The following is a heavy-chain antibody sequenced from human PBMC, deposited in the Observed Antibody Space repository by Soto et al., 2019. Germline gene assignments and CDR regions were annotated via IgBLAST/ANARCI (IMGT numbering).Heavy chain of an antibody. CDR3: ARDPGGGSSWYTSYYYYGMDV. CDR1: GYTFTSYA. Sequence: GASVKVSCKASGYTFTSYAMHWVRQAPGQRLEWMGWINAGNGNTKYSQKFQGRVTITRDTSASTAYMELSSLRSEDTAVYYCARDPGGGSSWYTSYYYYGMDVWGQGTTVTVYS. J-gene: IGHJ6*02. D-gene: IGHD6-13*01. V-gene: IGHV1-3*01. CDR2: INAGNGNT.